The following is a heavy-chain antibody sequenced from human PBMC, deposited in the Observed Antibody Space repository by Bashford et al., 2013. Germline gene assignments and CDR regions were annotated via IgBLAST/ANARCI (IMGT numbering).Heavy chain of an antibody. CDR3: ARDPQRYLGEWYFDL. CDR2: ISSSGSTI. D-gene: IGHD3-9*01. V-gene: IGHV3-11*01. J-gene: IGHJ2*01. Sequence: WSGQAPGKGLEWVSYISSSGSTIYYADSVKGRFTISRDNAKNSLYLQMNSLRAEDTAVYYCARDPQRYLGEWYFDLWGRGTLVTVSS.